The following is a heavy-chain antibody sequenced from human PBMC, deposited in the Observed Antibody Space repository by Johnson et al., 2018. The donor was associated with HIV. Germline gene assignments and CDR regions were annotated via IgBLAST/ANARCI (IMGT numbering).Heavy chain of an antibody. CDR2: IKQDGSEK. CDR1: GFTFSSYW. CDR3: ARLEGQQTDAFDI. V-gene: IGHV3-7*01. Sequence: VQLVESGGGLVQPGGSLRLSCAASGFTFSSYWMSWVRQAPGKGLEWVANIKQDGSEKYYVDSVKGRFTISRDNAKNTLYLQMNSLRAEDTAVYYCARLEGQQTDAFDIGGQGTMVTVSS. D-gene: IGHD6-13*01. J-gene: IGHJ3*02.